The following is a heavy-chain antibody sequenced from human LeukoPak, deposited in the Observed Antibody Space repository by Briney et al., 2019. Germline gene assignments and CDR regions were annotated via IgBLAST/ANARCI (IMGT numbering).Heavy chain of an antibody. V-gene: IGHV3-7*01. CDR2: IKQDGSEK. CDR1: GFTFSSYS. D-gene: IGHD6-6*01. J-gene: IGHJ4*02. Sequence: GGSLRLSCAASGFTFSSYSMNWVRQAPGKGLEWVANIKQDGSEKKYVDSVKGRFTISRDNAKNSLYLQMNNLRVEDTAVYYCAAARGWLIDYWGQGTLVTVSS. CDR3: AAARGWLIDY.